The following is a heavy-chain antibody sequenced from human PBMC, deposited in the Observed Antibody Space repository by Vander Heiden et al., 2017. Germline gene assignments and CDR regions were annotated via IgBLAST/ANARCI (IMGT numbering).Heavy chain of an antibody. V-gene: IGHV3-9*01. CDR3: GKDMTPGGLDV. D-gene: IGHD3-10*01. CDR2: ILWENSRI. CDR1: GFTFNEHA. Sequence: EVQLVESGGGSVQPGRSLRLSCEGSGFTFNEHAMHWVRQVPGKGLEWVSGILWENSRIGYADSVKGRFTSSRDNGKNSLYLQMNSLRPEDTALYYCGKDMTPGGLDVWGHGTTVTVSS. J-gene: IGHJ6*02.